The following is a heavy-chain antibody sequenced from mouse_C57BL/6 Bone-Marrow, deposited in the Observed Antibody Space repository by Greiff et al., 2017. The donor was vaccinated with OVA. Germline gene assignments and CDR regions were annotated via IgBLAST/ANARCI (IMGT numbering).Heavy chain of an antibody. CDR2: IYPGSGST. D-gene: IGHD2-4*01. Sequence: QVQLQQPGAELVKPGASVKMSCKASGYTFTSYWITWVKQRPGQGLEWIGDIYPGSGSTNYKEQFKSKATMTVDTSSSTAYMQLSSLTSEDSAVYYCAKEGIYYDYEDYWGQGTTLTVSS. CDR1: GYTFTSYW. V-gene: IGHV1-55*01. CDR3: AKEGIYYDYEDY. J-gene: IGHJ2*01.